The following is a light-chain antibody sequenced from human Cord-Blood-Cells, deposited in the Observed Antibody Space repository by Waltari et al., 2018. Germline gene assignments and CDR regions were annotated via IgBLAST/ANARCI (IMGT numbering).Light chain of an antibody. CDR3: MQSIQLPRT. J-gene: IGKJ4*01. CDR2: EVS. V-gene: IGKV2D-29*01. Sequence: DLVLTQTPLSLSVTPGQPASISCKSSQSLLHSEGKNYMYWYLQKPGQPPQLLIYEVSNRISGVPDMFSGSGAEAAFSLKISRVEAEDVGVYYGMQSIQLPRTLGGGTKVEIK. CDR1: QSLLHSEGKNY.